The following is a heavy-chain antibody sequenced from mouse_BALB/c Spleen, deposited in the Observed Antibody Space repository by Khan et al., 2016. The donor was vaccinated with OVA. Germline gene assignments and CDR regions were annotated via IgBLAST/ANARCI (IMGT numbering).Heavy chain of an antibody. D-gene: IGHD1-1*01. J-gene: IGHJ4*01. V-gene: IGHV3-2*02. Sequence: EVQLQESGPSLVKPSQSLSLTCTVTGYSITSNYAWSWIRQFPGSKLEWMGYISYSGATNYNPSLKSRTSVTRDTSENQSFLQLNSVTTEDTATYFCARQNYYGYALDYWGQGTSVTVSA. CDR3: ARQNYYGYALDY. CDR1: GYSITSNYA. CDR2: ISYSGAT.